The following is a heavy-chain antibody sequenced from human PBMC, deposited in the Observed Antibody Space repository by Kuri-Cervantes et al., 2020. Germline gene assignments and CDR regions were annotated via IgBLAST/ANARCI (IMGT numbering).Heavy chain of an antibody. Sequence: SVKVSCKASGYTFTSYDINWVRQATGQGLEWMGGIIPIFGTANYAQKFQGRVTITADESTSTAYMELSSLRSEDTAVYYCATNRGIAVAGSPEFDHWGQGTLVTVSS. CDR2: IIPIFGTA. CDR3: ATNRGIAVAGSPEFDH. V-gene: IGHV1-69*13. CDR1: GYTFTSYD. J-gene: IGHJ4*02. D-gene: IGHD6-19*01.